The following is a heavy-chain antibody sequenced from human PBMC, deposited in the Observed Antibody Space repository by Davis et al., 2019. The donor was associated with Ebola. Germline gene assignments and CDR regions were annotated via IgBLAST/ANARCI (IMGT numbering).Heavy chain of an antibody. CDR2: INPSGGST. Sequence: ASVKVSCKASGYTFTNHYMHWVRQAPGQGLEWMGLINPSGGSTIYAQKFQDRFTMTEDKSTNTAYMELSSLRSEDTAIYYCASTYYWGQGTLVTVSS. CDR1: GYTFTNHY. J-gene: IGHJ4*02. D-gene: IGHD4-11*01. V-gene: IGHV1-46*01. CDR3: ASTYY.